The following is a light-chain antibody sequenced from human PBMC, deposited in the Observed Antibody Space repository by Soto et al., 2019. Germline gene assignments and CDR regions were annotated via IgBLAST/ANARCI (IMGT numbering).Light chain of an antibody. CDR1: QNIRFY. Sequence: DIQMTQSPSSLSASVGDRVTITCRARQNIRFYLNWYQQNPGKAPKPLIYATSTLLSGVPSRFSGSGSGTDFTLTITSLQPEDFATYYCQQIFGTRYSFGQGTKLEIK. CDR2: ATS. J-gene: IGKJ2*03. CDR3: QQIFGTRYS. V-gene: IGKV1-39*01.